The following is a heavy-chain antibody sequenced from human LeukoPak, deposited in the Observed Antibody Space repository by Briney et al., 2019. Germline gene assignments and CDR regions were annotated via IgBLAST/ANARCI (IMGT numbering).Heavy chain of an antibody. CDR2: MNPNSGNT. D-gene: IGHD3-16*01. CDR3: ARGDSYDYVWGSWGRYYYYYYGMDV. CDR1: GYTFTSYD. V-gene: IGHV1-8*01. Sequence: ASVTVSCKASGYTFTSYDINWVRQATGQGLEWMGWMNPNSGNTGYAQKFQGRVTMTRNTSISTAYMELSSLRSEDTAVYYCARGDSYDYVWGSWGRYYYYYYGMDVWGQGTTVTVSS. J-gene: IGHJ6*02.